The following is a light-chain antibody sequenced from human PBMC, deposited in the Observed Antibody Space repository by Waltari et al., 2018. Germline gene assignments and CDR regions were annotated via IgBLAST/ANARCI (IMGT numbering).Light chain of an antibody. CDR3: QSYDSSLSGSV. Sequence: QSVLTQPPSVSGAPRQRVTIPCTGSSSNIGAGYDVPWYQQLPGTAPKLLIYGNNNRPSGVPDRFSGSKSGTSDSLAITGLQAEDEADYYCQSYDSSLSGSVFGGGTKLTVL. CDR2: GNN. V-gene: IGLV1-40*01. J-gene: IGLJ2*01. CDR1: SSNIGAGYD.